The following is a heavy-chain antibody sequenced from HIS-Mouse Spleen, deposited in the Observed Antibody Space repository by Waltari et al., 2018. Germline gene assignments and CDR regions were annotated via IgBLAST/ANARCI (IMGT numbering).Heavy chain of an antibody. V-gene: IGHV4-39*07. CDR3: ASSNSKHWYFDL. J-gene: IGHJ2*01. CDR2: IYYSGST. CDR1: GGSISSSSYY. Sequence: QLQLQESGPGLVKPSETLSLTCTVSGGSISSSSYYWGWYRPPPGKGLEWIGSIYYSGSTYYNPSLKSRVTISVDTSKNQFSLKLSSVTAADTAVYYCASSNSKHWYFDLWGRGTLVTVSS. D-gene: IGHD4-4*01.